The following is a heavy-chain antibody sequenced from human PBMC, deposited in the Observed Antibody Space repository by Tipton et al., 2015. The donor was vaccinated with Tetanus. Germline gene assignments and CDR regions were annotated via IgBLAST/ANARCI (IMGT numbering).Heavy chain of an antibody. CDR2: ISGSGDRI. CDR1: GMTLSYFA. J-gene: IGHJ4*02. Sequence: GSLRLSCAASGMTLSYFAMSWVRQAPGKGLEWVSGISGSGDRIFYADSVKGRFTISRDNAKNTLYLQMDRLRPEDTAVYYCAKDLAAYCGGDCFSFDYWGQGTLVTVSS. V-gene: IGHV3-23*01. D-gene: IGHD2-21*02. CDR3: AKDLAAYCGGDCFSFDY.